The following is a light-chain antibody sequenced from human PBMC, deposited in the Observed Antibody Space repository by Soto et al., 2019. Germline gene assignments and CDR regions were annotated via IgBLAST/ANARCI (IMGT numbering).Light chain of an antibody. CDR2: GAS. V-gene: IGKV3-15*01. CDR1: QSGSSN. J-gene: IGKJ1*01. Sequence: EIVMTQSPATLSVSPGDRATLSCRASQSGSSNLAWYQQKPGHAPRLLMYGASTRATGIPDRFSGSGSGTEFTLTISSLQSEDFAVYYCQQHNNWPPWTFGQGTKVEIK. CDR3: QQHNNWPPWT.